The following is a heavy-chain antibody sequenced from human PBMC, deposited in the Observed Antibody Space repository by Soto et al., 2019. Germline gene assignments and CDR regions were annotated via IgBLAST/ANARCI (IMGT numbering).Heavy chain of an antibody. J-gene: IGHJ6*02. CDR1: GDAISRYY. CDR2: IYYSGET. V-gene: IGHV4-59*01. D-gene: IGHD3-10*01. Sequence: QVQLQESGPGLVKPSETLSLTCTVSGDAISRYYWSWIRLSPGKGLEWIGYIYYSGETNYNPSVTSRVTISVDKTKNQFSLKLSSVNAADKAVYYCARDQGGEFLKGSGMDVWGQGTTVTVSS. CDR3: ARDQGGEFLKGSGMDV.